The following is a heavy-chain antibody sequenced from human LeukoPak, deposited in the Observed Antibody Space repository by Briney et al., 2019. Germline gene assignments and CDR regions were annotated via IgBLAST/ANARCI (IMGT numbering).Heavy chain of an antibody. J-gene: IGHJ3*02. Sequence: SVKVSCKASGGTFSSYAISWVRQAPGQGLEWMGRIIPILGIANYAQKFQGRVTMTRDTSTSTVYMELSSLRSEDTAVYYCARENSGGDFDIWGQGTMITVSS. D-gene: IGHD2-15*01. CDR3: ARENSGGDFDI. CDR1: GGTFSSYA. V-gene: IGHV1-69*04. CDR2: IIPILGIA.